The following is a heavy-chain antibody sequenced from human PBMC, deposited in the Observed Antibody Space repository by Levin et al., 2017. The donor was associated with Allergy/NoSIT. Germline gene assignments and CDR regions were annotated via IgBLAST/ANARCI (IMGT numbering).Heavy chain of an antibody. Sequence: GGSLRLSCAASGFTFDDYAMHWVRQAPGKGLEWVSGISWNSGSIGYADSVKGRFTISRDNAKNSLYLQMNSLRAEDTALYYCAKEGSYYYGMDVWGQGTTVTVSS. CDR3: AKEGSYYYGMDV. CDR2: ISWNSGSI. CDR1: GFTFDDYA. V-gene: IGHV3-9*01. J-gene: IGHJ6*02.